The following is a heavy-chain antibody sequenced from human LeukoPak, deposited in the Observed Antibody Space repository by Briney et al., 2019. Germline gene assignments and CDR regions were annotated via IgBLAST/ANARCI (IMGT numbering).Heavy chain of an antibody. Sequence: PGGSLRLSCAASGFTFSIYGMHWVRQAPGKGLEWVAFIRYEGSNKYYADSVKGRFTISRDNSKNTLYLQMNSLRAEDTAVYYCAKEGDGSGSQNPIFGYWGQGTLVTVSS. D-gene: IGHD3-10*01. CDR3: AKEGDGSGSQNPIFGY. V-gene: IGHV3-30*02. J-gene: IGHJ4*02. CDR2: IRYEGSNK. CDR1: GFTFSIYG.